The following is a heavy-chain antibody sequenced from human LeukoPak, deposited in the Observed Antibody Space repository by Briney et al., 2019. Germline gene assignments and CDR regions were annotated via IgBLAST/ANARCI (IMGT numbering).Heavy chain of an antibody. V-gene: IGHV3-23*01. D-gene: IGHD3-22*01. J-gene: IGHJ4*02. CDR2: IRGSGSST. CDR1: GFTFSSYA. CDR3: ARHSSGYYHYDY. Sequence: GGSLRLSCAASGFTFSSYAMSWVRQAPGKGLEWVSAIRGSGSSTYYADSVKGRFTISRDNSKNTLHLQMNSLRAEDTAVYYCARHSSGYYHYDYWGPGTPVTVAS.